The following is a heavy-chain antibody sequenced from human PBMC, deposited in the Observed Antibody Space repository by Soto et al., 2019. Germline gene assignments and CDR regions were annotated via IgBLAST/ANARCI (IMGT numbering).Heavy chain of an antibody. J-gene: IGHJ6*02. CDR2: IIDSGGST. V-gene: IGHV3-23*01. Sequence: GGSLRLSCSASGFTLSSYDMHWVRQAPGKGLEWVSDIIDSGGSTYYADSVKGRFTISRDNSKSTLYLQMNSLRAEDTALYYCAKGRSYYYYYGVDFWGQGTTVTVSS. CDR3: AKGRSYYYYYGVDF. CDR1: GFTLSSYD.